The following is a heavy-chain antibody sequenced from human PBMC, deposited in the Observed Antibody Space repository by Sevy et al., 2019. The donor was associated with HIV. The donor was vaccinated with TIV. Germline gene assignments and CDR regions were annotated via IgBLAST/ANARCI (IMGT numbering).Heavy chain of an antibody. J-gene: IGHJ6*03. CDR1: GGSISSSSYY. CDR2: IYYSGST. D-gene: IGHD4-4*01. Sequence: SENLSLTCTVSGGSISSSSYYWGWIRQPPGKGLEWIGSIYYSGSTYYNPSLKSRVTISVDTSKNQFSLKLSSVTAADTAVYYCARHVYDSNLNYYYYYYMDVWGKGTTVTVSS. V-gene: IGHV4-39*01. CDR3: ARHVYDSNLNYYYYYYMDV.